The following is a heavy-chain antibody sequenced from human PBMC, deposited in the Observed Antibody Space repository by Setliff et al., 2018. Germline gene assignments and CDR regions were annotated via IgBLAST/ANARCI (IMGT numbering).Heavy chain of an antibody. V-gene: IGHV4-39*07. D-gene: IGHD2-15*01. CDR1: GGPISSGGYY. J-gene: IGHJ4*02. CDR2: IYHSGST. Sequence: PSETLSLTCTVAGGPISSGGYYWGWIRQPPGKGLEWMGSIYHSGSTYYNPSLKSRVTISVDTSKKQFSLKLSSVTAAYTAVYYCASRHCSGGSCYSLNYFDYWGQGTLVTVSS. CDR3: ASRHCSGGSCYSLNYFDY.